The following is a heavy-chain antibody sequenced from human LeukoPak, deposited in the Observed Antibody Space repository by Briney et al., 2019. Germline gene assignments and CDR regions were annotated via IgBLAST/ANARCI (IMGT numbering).Heavy chain of an antibody. V-gene: IGHV3-33*01. CDR1: GFTFSSYG. CDR2: IWYDGSNK. D-gene: IGHD4-17*01. CDR3: ARNYGDYFDY. Sequence: GGSLRLSCAASGFTFSSYGMHWVRQAPGKGLEWVAGIWYDGSNKYYADSVKGRFTISRDNSKNTLYLQMNSLRAEDTAVYYCARNYGDYFDYWGQGTLVTVSS. J-gene: IGHJ4*02.